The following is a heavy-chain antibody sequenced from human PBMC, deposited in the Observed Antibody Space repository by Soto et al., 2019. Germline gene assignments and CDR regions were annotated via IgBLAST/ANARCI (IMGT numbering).Heavy chain of an antibody. CDR2: ISGSGSST. CDR3: AKDPPREYSSSWYD. CDR1: GFSFGSYA. V-gene: IGHV3-23*01. D-gene: IGHD6-13*01. J-gene: IGHJ4*02. Sequence: PGGSLRLSCAASGFSFGSYAMSWVRQAPGKGLEWVSAISGSGSSTYYADSVKGRFTISRDNSKNTLYLQMNSLRAEDTAVYYCAKDPPREYSSSWYDWGQGTLVTVSS.